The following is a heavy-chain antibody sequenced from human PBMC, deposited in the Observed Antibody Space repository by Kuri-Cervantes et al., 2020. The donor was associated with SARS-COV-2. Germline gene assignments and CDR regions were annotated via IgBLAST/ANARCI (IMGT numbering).Heavy chain of an antibody. Sequence: GESLKISCKGSGYSFTSYWIGWVRQMPGKGLEWMGIIYPGDSDTRYSPSFQGQVTISADKSISTAYLQWSSLKASDTAMYYCARPLYYYDSSGYPGSVVAFDFWGQGTMVTVSS. CDR2: IYPGDSDT. J-gene: IGHJ3*01. CDR1: GYSFTSYW. V-gene: IGHV5-51*01. CDR3: ARPLYYYDSSGYPGSVVAFDF. D-gene: IGHD3-22*01.